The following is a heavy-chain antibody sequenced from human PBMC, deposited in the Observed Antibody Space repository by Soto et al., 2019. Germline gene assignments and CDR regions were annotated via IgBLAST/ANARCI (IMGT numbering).Heavy chain of an antibody. V-gene: IGHV3-30-3*01. CDR1: GVTLSSYA. D-gene: IGHD3-22*01. Sequence: GGSLRLCCAASGVTLSSYAMQWVRQAPGKGLEWVALISYDGNNEYYADSVKGRFTISRDNSKNTVYLQMNRLRPEDTAVYYCARAGLLYDSSGLYAFDVWGQRTMVTVSS. CDR2: ISYDGNNE. CDR3: ARAGLLYDSSGLYAFDV. J-gene: IGHJ3*01.